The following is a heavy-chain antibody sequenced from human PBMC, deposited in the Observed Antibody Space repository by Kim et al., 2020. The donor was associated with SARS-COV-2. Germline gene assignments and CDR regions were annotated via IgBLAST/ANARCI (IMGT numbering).Heavy chain of an antibody. V-gene: IGHV3-74*01. CDR2: MNSDGSTT. J-gene: IGHJ3*01. Sequence: GGSLRLSCAASGFTFSSYWMHWVRQAPGKGLMWVSRMNSDGSTTNYADSVKGRFTISRDNAKNTLYLQMNSLRVEDTAVYYCGKWGYSFGSPSWRQGTMV. CDR1: GFTFSSYW. D-gene: IGHD5-18*01. CDR3: GKWGYSFGSPS.